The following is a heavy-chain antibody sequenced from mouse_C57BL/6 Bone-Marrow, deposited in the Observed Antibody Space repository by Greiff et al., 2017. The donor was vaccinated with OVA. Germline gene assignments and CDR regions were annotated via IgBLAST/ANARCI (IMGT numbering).Heavy chain of an antibody. Sequence: VQLQQSGAELARPGASVKLSCKASGYTFTSYGISWVKQRTGQGLEWIGEIYPRSGNTYYNEKFKGKATLTADKSSSTAYMELRSLTSEDSAVYFCAGDSSGYARFAYWGQGTLVTVSA. V-gene: IGHV1-81*01. CDR2: IYPRSGNT. D-gene: IGHD3-2*02. CDR3: AGDSSGYARFAY. CDR1: GYTFTSYG. J-gene: IGHJ3*01.